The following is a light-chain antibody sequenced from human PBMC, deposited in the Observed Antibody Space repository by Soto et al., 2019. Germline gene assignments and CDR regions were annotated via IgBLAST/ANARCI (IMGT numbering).Light chain of an antibody. CDR2: GAS. V-gene: IGKV3-20*01. Sequence: IVLPQSPGTLSLSPGERATLSCRSSQSVSSTDLAWYQQNTGQAPRLLIYGASSRATGIPDRFSGSGSGTDVPLTISRLEPEEFAVYSCQQYGSSPQTFGQGTKV. CDR3: QQYGSSPQT. CDR1: QSVSSTD. J-gene: IGKJ1*01.